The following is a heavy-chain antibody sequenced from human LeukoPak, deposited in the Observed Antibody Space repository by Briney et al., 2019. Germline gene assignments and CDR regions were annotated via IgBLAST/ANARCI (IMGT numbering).Heavy chain of an antibody. Sequence: GGSLRLSCAASGFTFDDYAMHWVRQAPGKGLEWVSGISWNSGSIGYADSVKGRFTISRDNAKDSLYLQMNSLRAEDTALYYCAKDIRYSSGWYDYYYYGMDVWGQGTTVTVSS. CDR2: ISWNSGSI. V-gene: IGHV3-9*01. CDR3: AKDIRYSSGWYDYYYYGMDV. D-gene: IGHD6-19*01. CDR1: GFTFDDYA. J-gene: IGHJ6*02.